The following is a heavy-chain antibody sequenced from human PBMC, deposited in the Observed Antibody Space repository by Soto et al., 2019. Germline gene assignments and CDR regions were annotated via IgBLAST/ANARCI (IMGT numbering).Heavy chain of an antibody. J-gene: IGHJ6*02. CDR3: AREAGIMITFGGVTVPGPYYYYAMDV. CDR2: MNPNSGNT. CDR1: GYTFTSYD. D-gene: IGHD3-16*02. V-gene: IGHV1-8*01. Sequence: ASVKVSCKASGYTFTSYDINWVRQATGQGLEWMGWMNPNSGNTGYAQKFQGRVTMTRNTSISTAYMELSGLRSDDTAVYYCAREAGIMITFGGVTVPGPYYYYAMDVWGQGTTVTVSS.